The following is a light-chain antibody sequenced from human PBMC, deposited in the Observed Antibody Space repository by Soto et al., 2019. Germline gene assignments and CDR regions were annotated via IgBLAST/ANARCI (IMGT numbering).Light chain of an antibody. V-gene: IGKV3-20*01. CDR1: QSVRDRY. CDR2: DTS. J-gene: IGKJ1*01. Sequence: EIVLTQSPGTLSLSPVERATLSCRASQSVRDRYLAWYQQKPGQAPSLLIYDTSTRATGVPDRFSGSGSGTDFALTISRVEPEDFAIYFCQQYGSSPGTFGQGTRWIS. CDR3: QQYGSSPGT.